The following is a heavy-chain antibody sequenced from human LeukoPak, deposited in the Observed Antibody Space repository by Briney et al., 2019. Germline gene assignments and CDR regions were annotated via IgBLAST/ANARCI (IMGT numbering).Heavy chain of an antibody. Sequence: GGSLRLSCAASGFTVSSNYMSWVRQAPGKGLEWVSVIYSGGSTYYADSVKGRFTTSRDNSKNTLYLQMNSLRAEDTAVYYCARDLMYSSGWYGGRIGYWGQGTLVTVSS. D-gene: IGHD6-19*01. CDR2: IYSGGST. CDR3: ARDLMYSSGWYGGRIGY. J-gene: IGHJ4*02. CDR1: GFTVSSNY. V-gene: IGHV3-66*01.